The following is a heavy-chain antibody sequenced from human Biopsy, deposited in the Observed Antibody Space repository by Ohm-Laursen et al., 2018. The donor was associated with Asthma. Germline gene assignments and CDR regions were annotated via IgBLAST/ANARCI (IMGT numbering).Heavy chain of an antibody. J-gene: IGHJ4*02. CDR3: ARGDSSNWSHYYFDY. Sequence: SLRLSCAASGFAASRDYMFWVRQAPGKGLEWVSVIYSGGTSHTADSVRGRFTISRDYSKNTLYLQMHSLRAEDTAVYYCARGDSSNWSHYYFDYWGQGTPVTVSS. CDR1: GFAASRDY. CDR2: IYSGGTS. D-gene: IGHD3-22*01. V-gene: IGHV3-53*01.